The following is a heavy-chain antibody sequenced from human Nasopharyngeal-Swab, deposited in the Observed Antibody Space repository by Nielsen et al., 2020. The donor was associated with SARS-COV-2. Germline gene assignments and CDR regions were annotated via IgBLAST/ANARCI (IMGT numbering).Heavy chain of an antibody. V-gene: IGHV4-30-4*01. CDR2: IYYSGST. CDR1: GGSISSGDYY. J-gene: IGHJ6*03. D-gene: IGHD3-16*01. Sequence: SETLSLTCTVSGGSISSGDYYWSWIRQPPGKGLVWIGYIYYSGSTYYNPSLKSRVTISVDTSKNQFSLKLSSVTAADTAVYYCARGGAGYYYYMDVWGKGTTVTVSS. CDR3: ARGGAGYYYYMDV.